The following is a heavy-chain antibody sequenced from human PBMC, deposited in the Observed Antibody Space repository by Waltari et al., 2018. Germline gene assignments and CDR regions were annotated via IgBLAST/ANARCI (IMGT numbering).Heavy chain of an antibody. J-gene: IGHJ3*02. CDR3: AMGHDSSGYSGTDAFDI. V-gene: IGHV4-39*07. D-gene: IGHD3-22*01. CDR2: IYYSGST. CDR1: GGSISSSSYY. Sequence: QLQLQESGPGLVKPSETLSLPCTVSGGSISSSSYYWGWIRQPQGKGLEWIGSIYYSGSTYYNPSLKSRVTISVDTSKNQFSLKLSSVTAADTAVYYCAMGHDSSGYSGTDAFDIWGQGTMVTVSS.